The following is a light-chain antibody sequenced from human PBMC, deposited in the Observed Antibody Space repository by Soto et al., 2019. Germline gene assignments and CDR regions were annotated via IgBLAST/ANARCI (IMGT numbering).Light chain of an antibody. CDR3: QQLNSYPRT. CDR2: AAS. Sequence: IQLTQSPSSLSAPVGDRVTITCRASQGISSYLAWYQQKPGKAPKLLINAASTLQSGVPSRFSGSGSGTEFTLTISSLQPEDFATYACQQLNSYPRTFGGGTKVDIK. J-gene: IGKJ4*01. V-gene: IGKV1-9*01. CDR1: QGISSY.